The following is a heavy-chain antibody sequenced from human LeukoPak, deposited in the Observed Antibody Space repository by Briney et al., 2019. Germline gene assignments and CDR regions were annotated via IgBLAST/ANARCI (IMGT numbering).Heavy chain of an antibody. V-gene: IGHV1-46*01. CDR2: INPSGGST. CDR1: GYTFTSYY. CDR3: ARDSGGDYVAGYYYYGMDV. Sequence: ASVKVSFTASGYTFTSYYMHWVRQAPGQGLERMGIINPSGGSTSYAQKFQGRVTMTRDTSTSTVYMELSSLRSEDTAVYYCARDSGGDYVAGYYYYGMDVWGQGTTVTVSS. J-gene: IGHJ6*02. D-gene: IGHD4-17*01.